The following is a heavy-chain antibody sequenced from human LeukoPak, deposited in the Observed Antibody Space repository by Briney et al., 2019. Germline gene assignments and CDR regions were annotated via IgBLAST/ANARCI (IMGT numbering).Heavy chain of an antibody. J-gene: IGHJ4*02. CDR3: ARGSRYGGNYFDY. CDR2: INHSGST. V-gene: IGHV4-34*01. D-gene: IGHD4/OR15-4a*01. Sequence: SETLSLTCAVYGGSFSGYYWNWIRQPPGKGLEWIGEINHSGSTNYNPSLKSRVTISVDTSKNQFSLKLSSVTAADTAVYYCARGSRYGGNYFDYWGQGTLVTVSS. CDR1: GGSFSGYY.